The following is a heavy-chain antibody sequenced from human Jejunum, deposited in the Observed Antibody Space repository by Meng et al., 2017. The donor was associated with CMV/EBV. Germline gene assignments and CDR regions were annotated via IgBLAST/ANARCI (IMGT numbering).Heavy chain of an antibody. V-gene: IGHV4-59*01. Sequence: VSGGSMNNFYWSWIRQPPGKGLEWIGHSYYSGTTNYNPSLKSRVTISLDTSETQFSLSLSSVTAADTAVYYCATSSGWTYYFDNWGRGTLVTVSS. CDR1: GGSMNNFY. D-gene: IGHD6-19*01. J-gene: IGHJ4*02. CDR3: ATSSGWTYYFDN. CDR2: SYYSGTT.